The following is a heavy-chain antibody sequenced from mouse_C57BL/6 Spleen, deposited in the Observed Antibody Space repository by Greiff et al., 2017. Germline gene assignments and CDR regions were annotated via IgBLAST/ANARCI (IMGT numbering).Heavy chain of an antibody. CDR2: ISSGGSYT. V-gene: IGHV5-6*01. CDR1: GFTFSSYG. CDR3: ARRYYDYDDYAMDY. J-gene: IGHJ4*01. D-gene: IGHD2-4*01. Sequence: EVQLVESGGDLVKPGGSLKLSCAASGFTFSSYGMSWVRQTPDKRLEWVATISSGGSYTYYPDSVKGRFTISRDTATNTLYLQMSSLKSEDTAMYYCARRYYDYDDYAMDYWGQGTSVTVSS.